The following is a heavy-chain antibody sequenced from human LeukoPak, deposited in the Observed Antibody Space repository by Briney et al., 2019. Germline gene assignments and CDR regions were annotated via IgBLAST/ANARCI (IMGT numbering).Heavy chain of an antibody. D-gene: IGHD5-24*01. V-gene: IGHV1-46*01. CDR1: GYTFTSYY. J-gene: IGHJ6*02. CDR3: ARGEMATNERIYYYYGMDV. CDR2: INPSGGST. Sequence: ASVKVSCKASGYTFTSYYMHWVRQAPGQGLEWMGIINPSGGSTSYAQKFQGRVTMTRDTSTSTVYMELSSLRSEDTAVYYCARGEMATNERIYYYYGMDVWGQGTTVTVSS.